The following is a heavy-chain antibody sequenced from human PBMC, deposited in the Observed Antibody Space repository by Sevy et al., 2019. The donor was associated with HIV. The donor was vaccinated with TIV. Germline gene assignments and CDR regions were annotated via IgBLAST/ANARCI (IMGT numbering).Heavy chain of an antibody. J-gene: IGHJ4*02. CDR1: GYRFTNYW. CDR2: IHPGDSET. CDR3: ARLRGSSFSSMEV. D-gene: IGHD2-2*01. V-gene: IGHV5-51*01. Sequence: GESLKISCKGSGYRFTNYWIGWVRQMPGKGLEWMGIIHPGDSETRYSPSLQGQVNFSADGSIVTVYLQGSSLRASDSAVYYCARLRGSSFSSMEVWGQGTLVTVSS.